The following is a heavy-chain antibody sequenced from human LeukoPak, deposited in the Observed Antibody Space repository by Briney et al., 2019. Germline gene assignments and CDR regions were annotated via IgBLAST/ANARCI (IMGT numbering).Heavy chain of an antibody. V-gene: IGHV4-39*01. CDR1: GGSISSSAYY. D-gene: IGHD3-3*01. CDR2: ISYSGST. CDR3: ARHHYFWSGYYNAFDM. J-gene: IGHJ3*02. Sequence: SETLFLACTVSGGSISSSAYYWGWIRQSPGKGLEWIGTISYSGSTYYNPSLKSRLTISVDTSKNQFSLRLSSVAAADTAVYYCARHHYFWSGYYNAFDMWGQGTMVTVSS.